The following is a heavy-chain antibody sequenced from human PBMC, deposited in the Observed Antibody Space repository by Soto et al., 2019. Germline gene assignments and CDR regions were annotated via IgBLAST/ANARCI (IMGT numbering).Heavy chain of an antibody. J-gene: IGHJ6*02. D-gene: IGHD5-12*01. V-gene: IGHV3-74*01. Sequence: PGGSLRLSCAASGFTFSSYWMHWVRQAPGKGLVWVSGINSDGNDTRYADSVKGRFTISRDNSKNTVYLQMNSLRGEDTAVYYCARGPTVHVDIVATMPEGYYYYGIDVWGQGTTVTVSS. CDR1: GFTFSSYW. CDR2: INSDGNDT. CDR3: ARGPTVHVDIVATMPEGYYYYGIDV.